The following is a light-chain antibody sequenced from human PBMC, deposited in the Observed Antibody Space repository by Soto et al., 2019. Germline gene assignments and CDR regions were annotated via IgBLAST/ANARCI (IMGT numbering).Light chain of an antibody. CDR3: QQTYSDVWT. V-gene: IGKV1-39*01. CDR1: ESISIY. J-gene: IGKJ1*01. CDR2: AAS. Sequence: EIQMTQSPSSLCASVGDRVTITCRASESISIYLHWYQHRTGQAPKLLIHAASNLQSGVPSRFSGTGSGTDFSLTISSLQPEDFATYYCQQTYSDVWTFGQGTKVDI.